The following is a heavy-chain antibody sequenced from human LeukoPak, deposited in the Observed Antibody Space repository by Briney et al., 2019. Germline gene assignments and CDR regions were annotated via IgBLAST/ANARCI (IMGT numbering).Heavy chain of an antibody. CDR3: ARDAVEGDTPDAFDI. J-gene: IGHJ3*02. Sequence: ASVKVSCKASGYTFTGYYMHWVRQAPGQGLEWMGWINPNSGGTNYAQKFQGRVTMTRDTSTSTAYMELRSLRSEDTAVYYCARDAVEGDTPDAFDIWGQGTMVTVSS. CDR1: GYTFTGYY. V-gene: IGHV1-2*02. CDR2: INPNSGGT. D-gene: IGHD1-26*01.